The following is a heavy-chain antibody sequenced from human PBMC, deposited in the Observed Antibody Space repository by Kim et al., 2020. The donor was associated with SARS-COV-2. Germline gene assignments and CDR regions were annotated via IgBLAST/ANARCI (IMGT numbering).Heavy chain of an antibody. J-gene: IGHJ4*02. D-gene: IGHD3-9*01. Sequence: GGSLRLSCAASGFTFSSYAMHWVRQAPGKGLEWVAVISYDGSNKYYADSVKGRFTISRDNSKNTLYLQMNSLRAEDTAVYYCARDFGLDLRYFDWLIDNWGALDYWGQGTLVTVSS. V-gene: IGHV3-30-3*01. CDR1: GFTFSSYA. CDR3: ARDFGLDLRYFDWLIDNWGALDY. CDR2: ISYDGSNK.